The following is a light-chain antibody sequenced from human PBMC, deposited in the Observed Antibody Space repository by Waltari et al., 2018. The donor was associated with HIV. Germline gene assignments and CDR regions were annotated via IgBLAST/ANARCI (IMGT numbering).Light chain of an antibody. V-gene: IGKV3-20*01. CDR1: QSVSSSY. CDR3: QQYGSSPMCT. Sequence: EIVLTQSPGTLSLSPGARATLSFRASQSVSSSYLAWYQQKPGQAPRLLIYGASSRATGIPDRFSGSGAGTDFTLTISRLEPEDFAVYYCQQYGSSPMCTFGQGTKVEIK. J-gene: IGKJ2*02. CDR2: GAS.